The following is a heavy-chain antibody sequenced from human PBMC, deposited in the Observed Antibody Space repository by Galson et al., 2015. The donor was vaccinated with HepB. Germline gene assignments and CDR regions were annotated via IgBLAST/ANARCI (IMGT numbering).Heavy chain of an antibody. CDR3: ATLTRGYCSSTSCYMGHYHYYYMDV. J-gene: IGHJ6*03. Sequence: SVKVSCKASGGTFSSYAISWVRQAPGQGLGWMGGIIPIFGTANYAQKFQGRVTITADESTSTAYMELSSLRSEDTAVYYCATLTRGYCSSTSCYMGHYHYYYMDVWGKGTTVTVSS. CDR2: IIPIFGTA. V-gene: IGHV1-69*13. D-gene: IGHD2-2*02. CDR1: GGTFSSYA.